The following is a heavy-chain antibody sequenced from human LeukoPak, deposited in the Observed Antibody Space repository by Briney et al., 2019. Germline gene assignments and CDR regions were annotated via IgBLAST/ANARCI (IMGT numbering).Heavy chain of an antibody. CDR3: ARTLNYYGSSYTEALDAFDI. CDR1: GGSISSSSYY. J-gene: IGHJ3*02. V-gene: IGHV4-39*07. D-gene: IGHD3-22*01. Sequence: SSETLSLTCTVSGGSISSSSYYWGWIRQPPGKGLEWIGSIYYSGSTYYNPSLKSRVTISVDTSKNQFSLKLSSVTAADTAVYYCARTLNYYGSSYTEALDAFDIWGQGTMVTVSS. CDR2: IYYSGST.